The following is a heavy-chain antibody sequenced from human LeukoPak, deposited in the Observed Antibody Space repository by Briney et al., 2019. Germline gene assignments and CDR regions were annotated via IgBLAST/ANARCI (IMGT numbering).Heavy chain of an antibody. CDR1: GFTFSSYA. Sequence: LTGGSLRLSGAASGFTFSSYAMSWDRQAPGKGLEWVSAISGSGGSTYYADSVKGRFTISRDNSKNTLYLQMNSLRAEDTAVYYCAKSKAARPGRPDYWGQGTLVTVSS. D-gene: IGHD6-6*01. V-gene: IGHV3-23*01. CDR2: ISGSGGST. J-gene: IGHJ4*02. CDR3: AKSKAARPGRPDY.